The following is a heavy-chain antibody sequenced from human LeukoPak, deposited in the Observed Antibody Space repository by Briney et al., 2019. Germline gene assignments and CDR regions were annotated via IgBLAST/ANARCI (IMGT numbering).Heavy chain of an antibody. CDR3: ARLYSSGWFPFDY. V-gene: IGHV1-18*01. Sequence: ASVKVFCKASGGTFSSYAISWVRQAPGQGLEWMGWISAYNGNTNYAQKLQGRVTMTTDTSTSTAYMELRSLRSDDTAVYYCARLYSSGWFPFDYWGQGTLVTVSS. CDR1: GGTFSSYA. D-gene: IGHD6-19*01. CDR2: ISAYNGNT. J-gene: IGHJ4*02.